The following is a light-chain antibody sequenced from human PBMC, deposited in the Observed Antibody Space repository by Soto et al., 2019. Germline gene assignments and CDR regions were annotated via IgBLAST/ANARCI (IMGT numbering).Light chain of an antibody. CDR3: QQSGYSPIT. CDR1: QSVSSSF. CDR2: GAP. J-gene: IGKJ5*01. Sequence: ELVLTQSPGTLSLSPGERATLSCRSSQSVSSSFLSWYQQKRGQAPRLLMFGAPSRATGIPDRFSGSGSGTDFTLSIYRLEPEDFAVYYCQQSGYSPITFGQGTRLEIK. V-gene: IGKV3-20*01.